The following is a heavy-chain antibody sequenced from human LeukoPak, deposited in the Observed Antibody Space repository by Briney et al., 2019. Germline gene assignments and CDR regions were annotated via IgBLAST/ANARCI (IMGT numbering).Heavy chain of an antibody. D-gene: IGHD3-10*01. CDR1: GYSFTDYY. J-gene: IGHJ4*02. CDR2: IFPNTGGT. V-gene: IGHV1-2*02. CDR3: ARQWFGELFGGLIDY. Sequence: ASVKVSCKASGYSFTDYYIHWVRQAPGQGLEWMGWIFPNTGGTKFAQKFQGRFTMTRDTSISTAYMELSSLRSDDTAIYYCARQWFGELFGGLIDYWGQGTLVTVSS.